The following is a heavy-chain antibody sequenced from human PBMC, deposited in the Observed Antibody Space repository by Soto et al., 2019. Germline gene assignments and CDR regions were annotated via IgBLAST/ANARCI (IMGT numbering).Heavy chain of an antibody. CDR1: GVSIGSPNW. D-gene: IGHD2-8*01. CDR2: MWPSGGT. J-gene: IGHJ5*02. Sequence: SETLSLTCAVSGVSIGSPNWWTWVRQAPGKGLEWIGEMWPSGGTTYNPSLRNRVTISVDDSKNHLSLTLTSVTAADTAIYYCARCLHCSNGGRFDPWGQGALVTVSS. V-gene: IGHV4-4*02. CDR3: ARCLHCSNGGRFDP.